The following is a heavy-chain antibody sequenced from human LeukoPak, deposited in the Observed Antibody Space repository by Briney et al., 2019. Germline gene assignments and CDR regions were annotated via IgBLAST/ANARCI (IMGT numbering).Heavy chain of an antibody. CDR3: ARPGGAFGGVIDY. D-gene: IGHD3-16*01. V-gene: IGHV3-53*01. J-gene: IGHJ4*02. CDR1: GFTVSSNY. CDR2: IYSGGST. Sequence: GGSLRLSCAASGFTVSSNYMSWVRQAPGKGLEWVSVIYSGGSTYYADSVRGRFTISRDNSKNTLYLQMNSLRAEDTAVYYCARPGGAFGGVIDYWGQGTLVTVSS.